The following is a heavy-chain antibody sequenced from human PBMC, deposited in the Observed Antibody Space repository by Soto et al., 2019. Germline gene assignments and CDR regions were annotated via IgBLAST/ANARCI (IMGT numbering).Heavy chain of an antibody. CDR1: GGSITSGNW. J-gene: IGHJ4*02. V-gene: IGHV4-4*02. D-gene: IGHD4-17*01. Sequence: QVQLQESGPGLMKPSGTLSLTCAVSGGSITSGNWWNWVRPPPGKGLEWIGEIYHSGSTNYNPSLKSRVTISVDKSKSHFSLRLTSVTAADTAVYYCARYGDYPYFDSWGQGTLITVSS. CDR3: ARYGDYPYFDS. CDR2: IYHSGST.